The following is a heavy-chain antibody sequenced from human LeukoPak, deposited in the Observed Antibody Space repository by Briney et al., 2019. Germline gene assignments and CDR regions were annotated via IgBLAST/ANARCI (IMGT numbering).Heavy chain of an antibody. Sequence: GASVKVSRKASGYTFTSYYMHWVRQAPGQGLEWMGGIIPIFGTANYAQKFQGRVTITADESTSTAYMELSSLRSEDTAVYYCASGFKGGTGGYCFDYWGQGTLVTVSS. D-gene: IGHD1-26*01. CDR2: IIPIFGTA. CDR1: GYTFTSYY. CDR3: ASGFKGGTGGYCFDY. J-gene: IGHJ4*02. V-gene: IGHV1-69*13.